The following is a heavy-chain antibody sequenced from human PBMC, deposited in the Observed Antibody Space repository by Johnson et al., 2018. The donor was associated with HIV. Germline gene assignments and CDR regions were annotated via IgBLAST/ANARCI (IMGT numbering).Heavy chain of an antibody. CDR1: GFTFSSYW. D-gene: IGHD7-27*01. V-gene: IGHV3-7*01. CDR2: INQDGTEK. J-gene: IGHJ3*02. Sequence: VQLVESGGGVVQPGRSLRLSCAASGFTFSSYWLSWVRQAPGKGLEWVANINQDGTEKYYVDSVKGRFTISRDNAENSVYVQMNSLRAEDTAVYYCAREGTWGSNDAFDIWGQGTMVTVSS. CDR3: AREGTWGSNDAFDI.